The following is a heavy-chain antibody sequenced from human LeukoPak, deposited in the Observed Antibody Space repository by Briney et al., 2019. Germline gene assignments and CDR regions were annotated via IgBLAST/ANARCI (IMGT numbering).Heavy chain of an antibody. Sequence: SVKVSCKASGGTFSSYAISWVRQAPGKGLECMGRIIPIFGTANYAQKFQGRVTITTDESTSTAYMQLSSLRSEDTAVYYRASGRGQWLGWGQGTLVTVSS. J-gene: IGHJ4*02. CDR2: IIPIFGTA. V-gene: IGHV1-69*05. CDR3: ASGRGQWLG. CDR1: GGTFSSYA. D-gene: IGHD6-19*01.